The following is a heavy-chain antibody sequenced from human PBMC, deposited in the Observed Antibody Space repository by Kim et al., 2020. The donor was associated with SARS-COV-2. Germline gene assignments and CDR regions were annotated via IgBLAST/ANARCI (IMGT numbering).Heavy chain of an antibody. CDR3: ARDRAGVVPGAILGIGPHYDYYVMDV. Sequence: SETLSLTCAVYGGSFSGYHWSWIREPPGKGLEWIGEINHSGSTNYSPSLKSRVTISIDTSRNQFTLKLTSVTATDTAPYYCARDRAGVVPGAILGIGPHYDYYVMDVWGQGTTVTVSS. CDR1: GGSFSGYH. D-gene: IGHD2-2*01. CDR2: INHSGST. V-gene: IGHV4-34*01. J-gene: IGHJ6*02.